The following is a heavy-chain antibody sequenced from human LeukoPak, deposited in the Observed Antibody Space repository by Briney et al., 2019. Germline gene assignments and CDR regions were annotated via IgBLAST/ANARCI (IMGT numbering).Heavy chain of an antibody. D-gene: IGHD3-10*01. CDR1: GCTFSSYT. CDR3: ATSPREILSAFDI. Sequence: SVKVSCKASGCTFSSYTISWVRQAPGQGLEWMGRIIPILGIANYAQKFQVRVTITEDKSTCTDYMEPSSLTSEETAVYVCATSPREILSAFDIWGQGTMVTVSS. V-gene: IGHV1-69*02. CDR2: IIPILGIA. J-gene: IGHJ3*02.